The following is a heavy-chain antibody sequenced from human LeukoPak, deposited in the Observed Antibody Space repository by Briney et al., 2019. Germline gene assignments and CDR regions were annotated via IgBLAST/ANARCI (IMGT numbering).Heavy chain of an antibody. CDR2: IDPSDSET. D-gene: IGHD6-19*01. V-gene: IGHV5-10-1*01. J-gene: IGHJ5*02. CDR3: ARRAGSSGKFDP. CDR1: AYSFTTFW. Sequence: GESLKISCKASAYSFTTFWISWIRQVPGKGLEWMGRIDPSDSETNYSPSFQGHVTISVDKSISTAYLQWSSLKASDTAMYYCARRAGSSGKFDPWGQGTLVIVSS.